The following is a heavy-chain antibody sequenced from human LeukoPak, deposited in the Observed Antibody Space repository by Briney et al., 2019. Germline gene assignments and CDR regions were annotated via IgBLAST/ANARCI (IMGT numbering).Heavy chain of an antibody. CDR1: GYTFTSYG. CDR2: ISAYNGNT. Sequence: AASVKVSCKASGYTFTSYGISWVRQAPGQGLEWMGWISAYNGNTNYAQKLQGRVTMTTDTSTSTAYMELRSLRSDDTAVYYCARDPGFLGLESYYGSGSRNWFDPWGQGTLVTVSS. CDR3: ARDPGFLGLESYYGSGSRNWFDP. D-gene: IGHD3-10*01. J-gene: IGHJ5*02. V-gene: IGHV1-18*01.